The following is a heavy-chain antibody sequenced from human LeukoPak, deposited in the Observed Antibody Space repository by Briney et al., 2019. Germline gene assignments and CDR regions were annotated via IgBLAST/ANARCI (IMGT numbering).Heavy chain of an antibody. CDR2: VNHSGST. CDR1: GGSFSGYY. J-gene: IGHJ3*02. CDR3: ARGDIVLMVYLDPTAGDAFDI. Sequence: SETLSLTCAVYGGSFSGYYWSWIRQPPGKGLEWIGEVNHSGSTNYNPSLKSRVTISVDTSKNQFSLKLSSVTAADTAVYYCARGDIVLMVYLDPTAGDAFDIWGQGTMVTVSS. V-gene: IGHV4-34*01. D-gene: IGHD2-8*01.